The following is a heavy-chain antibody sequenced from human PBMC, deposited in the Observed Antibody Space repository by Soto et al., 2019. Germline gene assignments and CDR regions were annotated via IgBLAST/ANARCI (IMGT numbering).Heavy chain of an antibody. J-gene: IGHJ3*02. CDR1: GFSLSNYG. Sequence: GGSLRLSCAASGFSLSNYGMHWVRQAPGKGLGWVAVIWHDGSIQQYADSVKGRFTISRDNSKNTLSLQMNSLRAEDTAMYYCAKDLQLERPHAFDIWGQGTMVTVSS. CDR3: AKDLQLERPHAFDI. D-gene: IGHD1-1*01. CDR2: IWHDGSIQ. V-gene: IGHV3-33*06.